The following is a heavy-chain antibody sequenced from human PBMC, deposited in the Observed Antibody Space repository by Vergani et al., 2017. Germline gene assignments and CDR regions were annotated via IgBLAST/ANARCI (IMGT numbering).Heavy chain of an antibody. CDR1: GYTFTSYG. CDR2: ISAYNGNT. CDR3: ARAXSIAAAGGLPSPTYYFDY. Sequence: QVQLVQSGAEVKKPGASVKVSCKASGYTFTSYGISWVRQAPGQGLEWMGWISAYNGNTNYAQKLQGRVTMTTDTSTSTAYMALRSLRSDDTAVYYCARAXSIAAAGGLPSPTYYFDYWGQGTLVTGSS. V-gene: IGHV1-18*01. D-gene: IGHD6-13*01. J-gene: IGHJ4*02.